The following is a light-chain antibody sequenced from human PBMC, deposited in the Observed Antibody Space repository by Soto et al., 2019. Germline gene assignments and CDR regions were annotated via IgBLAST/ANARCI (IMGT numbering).Light chain of an antibody. J-gene: IGLJ2*01. Sequence: QSALTQPRSVSGSPGQSVAISCAGTSGDVGGYNYVSWYQHHPGKAPKLIIYDVTQRQSGVPDRFSGSKSGNTASLTISGLQAEDEADYYCCSHAGDYSVVFGGGTKLTVL. V-gene: IGLV2-11*01. CDR3: CSHAGDYSVV. CDR1: SGDVGGYNY. CDR2: DVT.